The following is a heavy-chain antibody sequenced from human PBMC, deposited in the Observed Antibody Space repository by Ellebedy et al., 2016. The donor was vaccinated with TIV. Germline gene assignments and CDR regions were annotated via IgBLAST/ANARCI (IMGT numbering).Heavy chain of an antibody. V-gene: IGHV4-59*01. CDR1: GVSISSSY. D-gene: IGHD6-19*01. Sequence: MPGGSLRLSCTVSGVSISSSYWSWIRQPPGKRPEWIAFISYTGSTNYNPSLQSRVIISADTSKNQFSLKLNSVTTADTAVYYCVRGGASSVYLDYWGQGILVTVSS. J-gene: IGHJ4*02. CDR2: ISYTGST. CDR3: VRGGASSVYLDY.